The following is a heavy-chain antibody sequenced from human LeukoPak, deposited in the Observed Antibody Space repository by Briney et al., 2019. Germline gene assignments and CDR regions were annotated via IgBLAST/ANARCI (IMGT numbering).Heavy chain of an antibody. CDR1: GGSISSYY. CDR2: IYTSGST. Sequence: PSETLSLTCTVSGGSISSYYWSWIRQPAGKGLEWIGRIYTSGSTNYNPSLKSRVTMSVDTSKNQFSLKLSSVTAADTAVYYCARIPPRYCSSTSCYFGGYMDVWGKGTTVTISS. CDR3: ARIPPRYCSSTSCYFGGYMDV. D-gene: IGHD2-2*01. V-gene: IGHV4-4*07. J-gene: IGHJ6*03.